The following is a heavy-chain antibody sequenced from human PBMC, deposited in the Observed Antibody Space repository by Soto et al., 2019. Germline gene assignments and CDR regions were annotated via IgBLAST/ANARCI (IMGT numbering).Heavy chain of an antibody. J-gene: IGHJ4*02. CDR3: VGGENY. CDR1: GASLSSYY. V-gene: IGHV4-4*09. D-gene: IGHD3-10*01. CDR2: IYDSGYA. Sequence: QVQLQESGPRLVKPSETLALTCTVSGASLSSYYWSWIRQPPGQGLESIGYIYDSGYANYNPSLKSRVTMSVDTSKNQLSLKLTSVTAADTAVYYCVGGENYWGQGILVTVSS.